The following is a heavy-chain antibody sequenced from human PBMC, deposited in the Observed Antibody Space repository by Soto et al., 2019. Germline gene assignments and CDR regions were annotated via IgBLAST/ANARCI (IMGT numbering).Heavy chain of an antibody. CDR2: IYSGGST. Sequence: GGSLRLSCAASGFTVSSNYMSWVRQAPGKGLEWVSVIYSGGSTYYADSVKGRFTISRDNSKNTLYLQMNSLRAEDTAVYYCARDRGGSFPYYYYYYMDVWGKGTTVTISS. V-gene: IGHV3-66*01. D-gene: IGHD6-25*01. CDR3: ARDRGGSFPYYYYYYMDV. J-gene: IGHJ6*03. CDR1: GFTVSSNY.